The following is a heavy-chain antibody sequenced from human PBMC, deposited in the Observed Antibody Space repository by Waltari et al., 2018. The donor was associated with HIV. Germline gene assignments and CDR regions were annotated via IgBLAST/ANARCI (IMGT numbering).Heavy chain of an antibody. D-gene: IGHD2-2*02. V-gene: IGHV4-34*01. Sequence: QVQLQQWGAGLLKPSETLSLTCAVYGGSFSGYYWSWIRQPPGKGLEWIGEINHRGSTNYNPSLKSRVIISVDTSMNQFSLKLSSGTAADTAVYYCARARDCSSTRCYTKGRRNSFYYYALDVWGQGTTVTVSS. CDR2: INHRGST. CDR1: GGSFSGYY. J-gene: IGHJ6*02. CDR3: ARARDCSSTRCYTKGRRNSFYYYALDV.